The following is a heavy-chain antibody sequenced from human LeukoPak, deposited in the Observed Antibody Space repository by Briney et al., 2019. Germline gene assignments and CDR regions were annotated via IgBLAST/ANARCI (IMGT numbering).Heavy chain of an antibody. V-gene: IGHV3-30*03. Sequence: EGSLRLSCAASGFTFSSYGMHWVRQAPGKGLEWVAVISYDGSNKYYADSVKGRFTISRDNSKNTLYLQMNSLRAEDTAVYYCARALLLWFGDYGDFDYWGQGTLVTVSS. J-gene: IGHJ4*02. D-gene: IGHD3-10*01. CDR3: ARALLLWFGDYGDFDY. CDR1: GFTFSSYG. CDR2: ISYDGSNK.